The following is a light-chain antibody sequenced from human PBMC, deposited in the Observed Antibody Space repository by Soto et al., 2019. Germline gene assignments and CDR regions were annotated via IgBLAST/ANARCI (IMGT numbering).Light chain of an antibody. CDR3: GTWDSSLSVV. CDR2: DTD. Sequence: QSVLTQPPSVSAAPGQKVTISCSGSSSNIEKNYVCWYQQFPGTAPKLLIYDTDKRPSGIPDRFSGSKSGTSATLGIIGLQIGDEADYYCGTWDSSLSVVFGGGTKLTVL. V-gene: IGLV1-51*01. J-gene: IGLJ3*02. CDR1: SSNIEKNY.